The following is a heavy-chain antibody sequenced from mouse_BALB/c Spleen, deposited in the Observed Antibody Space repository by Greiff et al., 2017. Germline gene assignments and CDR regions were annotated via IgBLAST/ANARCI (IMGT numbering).Heavy chain of an antibody. J-gene: IGHJ3*01. D-gene: IGHD4-1*01. CDR2: ISSGGSYT. Sequence: EVMLVESGGDLVKPGGSLKLSCAASGFTFSSYGMSWVRQTPDKRLEWVATISSGGSYTYYPDSVKGRFTISRENAKNTLYLEMSSLRSEDTAMYYCAQLTGTTWFAYWGQGTLVTVSA. CDR1: GFTFSSYG. CDR3: AQLTGTTWFAY. V-gene: IGHV5-6*02.